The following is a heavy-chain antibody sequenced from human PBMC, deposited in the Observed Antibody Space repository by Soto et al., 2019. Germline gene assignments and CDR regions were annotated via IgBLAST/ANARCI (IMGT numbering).Heavy chain of an antibody. J-gene: IGHJ4*02. CDR2: INAGNGNT. V-gene: IGHV1-3*01. CDR3: AGSIVVVTALDY. D-gene: IGHD2-21*02. Sequence: QVQLVQSGAEVKKPGASVKVSCKASGYTFTSYAMHWVRQAPGQRLEWMGWINAGNGNTKYSQKFQGXVIXXRXTSASTDYMELSSLRSEDTAVYYCAGSIVVVTALDYWGQGTLVTVSS. CDR1: GYTFTSYA.